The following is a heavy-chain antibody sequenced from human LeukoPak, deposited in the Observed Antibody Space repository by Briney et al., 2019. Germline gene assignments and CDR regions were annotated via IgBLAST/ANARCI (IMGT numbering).Heavy chain of an antibody. CDR1: GDSVASGGYY. D-gene: IGHD3-10*01. V-gene: IGHV4-61*08. Sequence: SETLSLTCTVSGDSVASGGYYWNWIRQPPGKGLEWIGYIYYSVSTNYNLSLKSRVTISVDTSENQFSLKLTSVTAADTAVYYCARGGRGRNWFDPWGEGTLVTVSS. CDR2: IYYSVST. J-gene: IGHJ5*02. CDR3: ARGGRGRNWFDP.